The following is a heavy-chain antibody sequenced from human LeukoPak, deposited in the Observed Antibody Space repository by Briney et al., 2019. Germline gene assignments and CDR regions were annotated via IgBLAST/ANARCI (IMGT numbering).Heavy chain of an antibody. D-gene: IGHD1-7*01. V-gene: IGHV1-2*02. J-gene: IGHJ3*02. CDR2: INPNSGVT. Sequence: ASVKVSCKASGYTFIDYFNHWMRQTPGQGLEWLGWINPNSGVTRYAQKFQDRVTMTRDTAAYMELSSLKSDDTAVDYCVRAVSGTLGGAIHIWGQGTAVTVSS. CDR1: GYTFIDYF. CDR3: VRAVSGTLGGAIHI.